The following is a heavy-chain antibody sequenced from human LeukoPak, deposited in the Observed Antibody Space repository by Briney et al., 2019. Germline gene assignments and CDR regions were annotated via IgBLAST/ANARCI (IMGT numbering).Heavy chain of an antibody. D-gene: IGHD3-3*01. J-gene: IGHJ4*02. Sequence: GGSLRLSCAASGFTFSNYDMTWVRQAPGKGLEWVSVISGSGGSTYYADSVKGRFTISRDNSKNMLYLQMNSLRAEDTAVYYCAKDFSSGYYSFDSWGQGTLVTVSS. V-gene: IGHV3-23*01. CDR1: GFTFSNYD. CDR3: AKDFSSGYYSFDS. CDR2: ISGSGGST.